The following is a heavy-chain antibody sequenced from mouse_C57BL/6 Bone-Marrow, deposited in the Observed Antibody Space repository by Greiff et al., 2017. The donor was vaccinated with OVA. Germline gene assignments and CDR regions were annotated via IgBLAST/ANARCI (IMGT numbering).Heavy chain of an antibody. J-gene: IGHJ3*01. V-gene: IGHV1-81*01. Sequence: VKLMESGAELARPGASVKLSCKASGYTFTSYGISWVKQRTGQGLEWIGEIYPRSGNTYYNEKFKGKATLTADKSSSTAYMELRSLTSEDSAVYFCARDGYDVWFAYWGQGTLVTVSA. CDR3: ARDGYDVWFAY. CDR2: IYPRSGNT. D-gene: IGHD2-2*01. CDR1: GYTFTSYG.